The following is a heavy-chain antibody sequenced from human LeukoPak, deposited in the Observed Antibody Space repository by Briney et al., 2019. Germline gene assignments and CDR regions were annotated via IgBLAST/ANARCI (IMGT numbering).Heavy chain of an antibody. Sequence: GGSLRLSCAASGFTFSSYSMSWVRQAPGKGLEWVSVIYSGGSTYYADSVKGRFTISRDNSKNTLYLQMNSLRAEDTAVYYCARALRYSGYYYFDYWGQGTLVTVSS. CDR2: IYSGGST. D-gene: IGHD5-12*01. V-gene: IGHV3-53*01. CDR1: GFTFSSYS. CDR3: ARALRYSGYYYFDY. J-gene: IGHJ4*02.